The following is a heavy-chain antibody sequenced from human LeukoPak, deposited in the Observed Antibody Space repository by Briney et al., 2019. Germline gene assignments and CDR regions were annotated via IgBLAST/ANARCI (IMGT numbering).Heavy chain of an antibody. V-gene: IGHV5-51*01. Sequence: GESLKISCKGSGYSFTTYWIGWVRPMPGKGLEWMGIIYPGDSDTRYSPSFQGQVTISADKSISTAYLQWNSLKASDTAMYYCARQAADNYFDYWGQGTLVTVSS. CDR3: ARQAADNYFDY. D-gene: IGHD6-25*01. J-gene: IGHJ4*02. CDR2: IYPGDSDT. CDR1: GYSFTTYW.